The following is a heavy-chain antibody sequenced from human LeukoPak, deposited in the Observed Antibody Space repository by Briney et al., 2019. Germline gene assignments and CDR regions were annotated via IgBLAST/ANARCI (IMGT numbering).Heavy chain of an antibody. J-gene: IGHJ5*02. CDR1: GGSISSYY. Sequence: PSETLSLTCTVSGGSISSYYWSWIRQPPGKGLEWIGYIYYSGSTNYNPSLKSRVTISVDTSKNQFSLKLSSVTAADTAVYYCARERAAAGTGAWSDPWGQGTLVTVSS. CDR3: ARERAAAGTGAWSDP. CDR2: IYYSGST. D-gene: IGHD6-13*01. V-gene: IGHV4-59*12.